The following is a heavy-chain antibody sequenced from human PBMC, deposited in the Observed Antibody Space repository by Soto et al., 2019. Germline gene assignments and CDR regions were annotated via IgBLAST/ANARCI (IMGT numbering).Heavy chain of an antibody. CDR3: ARPRSSSAYYCGMDV. V-gene: IGHV1-69*12. CDR2: IIPIFGTA. CDR1: GGTFSSYA. Sequence: QVQLVQSGAEVKKPGSSVKVSCKASGGTFSSYAISWVRQAPGEGLEWMGGIIPIFGTADYAQRIQGRVTMTADESTSAAYMELTSLRSEDTAVYYCARPRSSSAYYCGMDVWGQGTTVTVSS. D-gene: IGHD6-6*01. J-gene: IGHJ6*02.